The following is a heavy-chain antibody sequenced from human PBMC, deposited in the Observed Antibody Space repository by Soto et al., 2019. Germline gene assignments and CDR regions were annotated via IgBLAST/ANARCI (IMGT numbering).Heavy chain of an antibody. J-gene: IGHJ4*02. CDR2: IYWDDDK. D-gene: IGHD6-19*01. CDR3: APMYSSGWYSDY. Sequence: QITLKESGPTLVKPTQTLTLTCTFSGFSLSTSGVGVGWIRQPPGKALEWLALIYWDDDKRYSPSLKSRLTLTKDTSKNQVVLTMTNMDPVDTATYYCAPMYSSGWYSDYWGQGTLVTVSS. V-gene: IGHV2-5*02. CDR1: GFSLSTSGVG.